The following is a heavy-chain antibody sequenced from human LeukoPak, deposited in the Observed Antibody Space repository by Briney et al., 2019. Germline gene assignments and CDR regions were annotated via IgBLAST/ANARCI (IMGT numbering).Heavy chain of an antibody. CDR3: ARTVGATGDDWFDP. Sequence: PSETLSLTCTVSGGSISSSSYYWGWIRQPPGKGLEWIGEINHSGSTNYNPSLKSRVTISVDTSKNQFSLKLSSVTAADTAVYYCARTVGATGDDWFDPWGQGTLVTVSS. D-gene: IGHD1-26*01. CDR1: GGSISSSSYY. J-gene: IGHJ5*02. V-gene: IGHV4-39*07. CDR2: INHSGST.